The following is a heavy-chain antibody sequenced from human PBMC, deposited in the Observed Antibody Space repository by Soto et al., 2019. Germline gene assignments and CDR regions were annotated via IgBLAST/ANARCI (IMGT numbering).Heavy chain of an antibody. CDR2: IKSKTDGGTT. Sequence: GSLRLSCAASGFTFSSYWMSWVRQAPGKGLEWVGRIKSKTDGGTTDYAAPVKGRFTISRDDSKNTLYLQMNSLKTEDTAVYYCTTGYFERRDAFDIWGQGTMVTVSS. D-gene: IGHD3-9*01. J-gene: IGHJ3*02. V-gene: IGHV3-15*01. CDR1: GFTFSSYW. CDR3: TTGYFERRDAFDI.